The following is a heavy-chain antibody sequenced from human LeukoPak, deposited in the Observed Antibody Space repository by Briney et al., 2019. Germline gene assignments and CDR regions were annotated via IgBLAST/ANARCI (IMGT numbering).Heavy chain of an antibody. V-gene: IGHV3-21*01. CDR2: ISSSSSYI. Sequence: PGGSLRLSCAASGFTFSTYSMNWVRQAPGKGLEWVSSISSSSSYIYYADSVKGRFTISRDNAKNSLYLQMNSLRDEDTAVYYCARAPYYYDSSGYPPNFDYWGQGTLVTVSS. CDR3: ARAPYYYDSSGYPPNFDY. CDR1: GFTFSTYS. D-gene: IGHD3-22*01. J-gene: IGHJ4*02.